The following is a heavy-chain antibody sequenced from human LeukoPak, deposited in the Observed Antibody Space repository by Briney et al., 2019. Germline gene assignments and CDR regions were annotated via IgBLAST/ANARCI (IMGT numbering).Heavy chain of an antibody. CDR3: ARDGALGVVTIRRVYYYYGMDV. V-gene: IGHV3-20*04. J-gene: IGHJ6*02. D-gene: IGHD5-12*01. Sequence: GSLRLSCAASGFTFDDYGMSWVRQAPGKGLEWVSGINWNGGSTGYADSVKGRFTISRDNAKNYLYLQMNSLRAEDTALYYCARDGALGVVTIRRVYYYYGMDVWGQGSTVPVSS. CDR2: INWNGGST. CDR1: GFTFDDYG.